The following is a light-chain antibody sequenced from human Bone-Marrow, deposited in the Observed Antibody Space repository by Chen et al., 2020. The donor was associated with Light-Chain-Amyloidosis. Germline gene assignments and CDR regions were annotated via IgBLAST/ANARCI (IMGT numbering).Light chain of an antibody. CDR1: ALPKQY. CDR2: KDS. J-gene: IGLJ3*02. Sequence: SYELTQPPSVSVYPGQTARITCSGDALPKQYVYWYQQKPGQAPVLVIYKDSERPSGIPERFSGSSSGTTVTLTISGVQAEDEADYYCQSADSSDLGVFGGGTKLTVL. V-gene: IGLV3-25*03. CDR3: QSADSSDLGV.